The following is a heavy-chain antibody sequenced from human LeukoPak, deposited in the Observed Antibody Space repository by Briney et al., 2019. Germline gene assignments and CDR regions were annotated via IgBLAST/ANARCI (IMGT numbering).Heavy chain of an antibody. CDR2: INHSGST. Sequence: ASETLSLTCTVSGGSISNYYWSWIRQPPGKGLEWIGEINHSGSTNYNPSLKSRVTISVDTSKNQFSLKLSSVTAADTAVYYCARGCIAAAGTCRSPPGFYVYWGQGTLVTVSS. CDR1: GGSISNYY. V-gene: IGHV4-34*01. J-gene: IGHJ4*02. D-gene: IGHD6-13*01. CDR3: ARGCIAAAGTCRSPPGFYVY.